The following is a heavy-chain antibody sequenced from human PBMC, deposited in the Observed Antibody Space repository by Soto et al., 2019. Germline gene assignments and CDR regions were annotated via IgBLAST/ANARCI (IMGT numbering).Heavy chain of an antibody. Sequence: SGGSLRLSCAASGFTFSSYSMNWVRQAPGKGLGWVSSISSSSSYIYYADSVKGRFTISRDNAKNSLYLQMNSLRAEDTAVYYCAREGVSIEARPNYYGMDVWGQGTTVTVYS. V-gene: IGHV3-21*01. D-gene: IGHD6-6*01. CDR3: AREGVSIEARPNYYGMDV. CDR1: GFTFSSYS. CDR2: ISSSSSYI. J-gene: IGHJ6*02.